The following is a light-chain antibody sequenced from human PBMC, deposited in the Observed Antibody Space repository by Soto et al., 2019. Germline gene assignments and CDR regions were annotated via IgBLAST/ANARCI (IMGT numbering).Light chain of an antibody. Sequence: QAVLTQSASVSGSPGQSITISCTGTSSDVGSYNLVSWYQQHPGKAPKLMIYEGSKRPSGVSNRFSGSKSGNTASLTISGLQAEDEADYYCCSFAGSTTYVFGTGTQRTVL. CDR3: CSFAGSTTYV. J-gene: IGLJ1*01. V-gene: IGLV2-23*01. CDR1: SSDVGSYNL. CDR2: EGS.